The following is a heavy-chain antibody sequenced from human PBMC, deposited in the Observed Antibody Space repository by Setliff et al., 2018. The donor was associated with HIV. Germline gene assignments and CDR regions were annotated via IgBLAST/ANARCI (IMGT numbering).Heavy chain of an antibody. CDR3: ATRAYDSRGYLRSRVSGAAFDI. V-gene: IGHV1-24*01. Sequence: ASVKVSCKVSGYTLTELSIHWVRQAPGKGLEWMGGFDPQYDKTFYAQKFQGRVTMSEDTSTDTAYMELSSLRSEDTAVYYCATRAYDSRGYLRSRVSGAAFDIWGQGTMGTVS. J-gene: IGHJ3*02. CDR2: FDPQYDKT. D-gene: IGHD3-22*01. CDR1: GYTLTELS.